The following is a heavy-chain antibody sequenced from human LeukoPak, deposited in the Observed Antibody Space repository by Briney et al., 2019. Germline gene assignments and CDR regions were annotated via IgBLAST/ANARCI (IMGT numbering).Heavy chain of an antibody. J-gene: IGHJ4*02. V-gene: IGHV4-59*01. CDR2: IYYISNT. Sequence: SETLSLTCTVSGDSLNDYYWSWIRQPPGGGLEWIGYIYYISNTNYNPSLKSRVTMSVDPSKNQFSLKLNSVTAADTAVYYCARTQSQSGSYRYYFGYWGQGTLVTVSS. CDR1: GDSLNDYY. CDR3: ARTQSQSGSYRYYFGY. D-gene: IGHD1-26*01.